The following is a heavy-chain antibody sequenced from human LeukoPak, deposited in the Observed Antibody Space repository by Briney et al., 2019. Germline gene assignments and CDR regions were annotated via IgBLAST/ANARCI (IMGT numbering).Heavy chain of an antibody. CDR2: INHSGST. CDR3: ARMYYDYVWGSYRSLDY. D-gene: IGHD3-16*02. V-gene: IGHV4-34*01. CDR1: GGSFSGYY. Sequence: KPSETLSLTCAVYGGSFSGYYWSWIRQPPGKGLEWIGEINHSGSTNYNPSLKSRVTISVDTFKNQFSLKLSSVTAADTAVYYCARMYYDYVWGSYRSLDYWGQGTLVTVSS. J-gene: IGHJ4*02.